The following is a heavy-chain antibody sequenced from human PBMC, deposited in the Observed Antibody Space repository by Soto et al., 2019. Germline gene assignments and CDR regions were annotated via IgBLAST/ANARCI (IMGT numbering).Heavy chain of an antibody. D-gene: IGHD4-17*01. V-gene: IGHV2-70*11. CDR3: ALGHTVTIQPGLDY. CDR2: IDWDDDK. Sequence: SGPTLVNPTQTLTLTCTFSGFSLSTSGMCVSWIRQPPGKALEWLARIDWDDDKYYSTSLKTRLTISKDTSKNQVVLTMTNMDPVDTATYFCALGHTVTIQPGLDYWRQGPLVTVSS. CDR1: GFSLSTSGMC. J-gene: IGHJ4*02.